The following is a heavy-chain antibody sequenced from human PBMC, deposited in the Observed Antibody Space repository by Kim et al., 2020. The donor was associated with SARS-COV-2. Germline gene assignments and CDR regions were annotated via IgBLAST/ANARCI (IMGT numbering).Heavy chain of an antibody. J-gene: IGHJ5*02. Sequence: NPSLKSRCTISVDTSKKQCSLKLSSVTAADTAVYYCARRRTGLRRGWFDPWGQGTLVTVSS. V-gene: IGHV4-34*01. CDR3: ARRRTGLRRGWFDP. D-gene: IGHD4-17*01.